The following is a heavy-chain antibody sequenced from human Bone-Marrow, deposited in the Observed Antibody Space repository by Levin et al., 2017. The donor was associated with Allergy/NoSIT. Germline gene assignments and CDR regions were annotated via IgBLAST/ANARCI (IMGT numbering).Heavy chain of an antibody. Sequence: SCTVSGASIRSGAYYWSWVRQPPGQGLEWIGYIYYNGSTYFTPSLKSRVSISVDTSKNQCDLKLSSVTAADTAHYYCARVLAGFDGSAMAYDYWGRGSLVTVSS. CDR2: IYYNGST. CDR3: ARVLAGFDGSAMAYDY. D-gene: IGHD3-10*01. CDR1: GASIRSGAYY. J-gene: IGHJ4*02. V-gene: IGHV4-31*03.